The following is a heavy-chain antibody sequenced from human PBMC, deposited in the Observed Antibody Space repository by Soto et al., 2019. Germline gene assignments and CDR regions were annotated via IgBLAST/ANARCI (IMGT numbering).Heavy chain of an antibody. CDR2: ISSSSSTI. D-gene: IGHD3-3*01. V-gene: IGHV3-48*01. Sequence: EVQLVESGGGLVQPGGSLRLSCAASGFTFSSYSMNWVRQAPGKGLEWVSYISSSSSTIYYADSVKGRFTISRDNAKNSLYLQMNSLRAEDTAVYYCARIQGFLEWLHPDAFDIWGQGTMVTVSS. J-gene: IGHJ3*02. CDR1: GFTFSSYS. CDR3: ARIQGFLEWLHPDAFDI.